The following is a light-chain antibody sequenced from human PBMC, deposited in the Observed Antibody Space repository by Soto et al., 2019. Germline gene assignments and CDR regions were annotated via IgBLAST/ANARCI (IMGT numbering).Light chain of an antibody. CDR2: LGS. V-gene: IGKV2-28*01. CDR3: MQSLQTLT. J-gene: IGKJ4*01. CDR1: QSLLHSNGYNY. Sequence: IVMTQSPLSLPVTPGEPASISCRSSQSLLHSNGYNYLDWYLQKPGQSPQLLIYLGSNRASGVPDRFSGSGSGTDFTLKISRVEAEDVGVHYCMQSLQTLTFGGGTKVDIK.